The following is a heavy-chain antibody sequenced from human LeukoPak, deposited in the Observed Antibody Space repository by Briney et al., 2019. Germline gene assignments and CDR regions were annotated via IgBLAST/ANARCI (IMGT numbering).Heavy chain of an antibody. D-gene: IGHD2-2*01. J-gene: IGHJ6*03. CDR2: IYYSGST. V-gene: IGHV4-59*01. CDR3: ARVPQYCSSTSCPPALDYYMDV. Sequence: SETLSLTCTVSGGSLSSYYWSRIRRPPGKGLEWIGYIYYSGSTNYNPSLKSRVTISVDTSKNQFSLKLSSVTAADTAVYYCARVPQYCSSTSCPPALDYYMDVWGKGTTVTVSS. CDR1: GGSLSSYY.